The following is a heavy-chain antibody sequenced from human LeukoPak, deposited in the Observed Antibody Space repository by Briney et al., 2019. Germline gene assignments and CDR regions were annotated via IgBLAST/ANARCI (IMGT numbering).Heavy chain of an antibody. J-gene: IGHJ3*02. D-gene: IGHD1-26*01. Sequence: SETLSLTCTVSGGSISSGGYYWSWIRQHPGTGLEWIGYIYYSGSTYYNPSLKSRVTISVDTSKNQFSLKLSSVTAADTAVYYCARDQGQWELGMDIWGQGTMVTVSS. CDR2: IYYSGST. V-gene: IGHV4-31*03. CDR3: ARDQGQWELGMDI. CDR1: GGSISSGGYY.